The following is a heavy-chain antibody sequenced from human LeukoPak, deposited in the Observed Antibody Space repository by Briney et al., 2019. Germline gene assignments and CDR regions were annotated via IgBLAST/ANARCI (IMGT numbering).Heavy chain of an antibody. V-gene: IGHV4-39*07. CDR3: ARENGDYVSYYFGY. CDR1: GGSISSSSYY. D-gene: IGHD4-17*01. Sequence: PSETLSLTCTVSGGSISSSSYYWGWIRQPPGKGLEWIGSIYYSGSTYYNPSLKSRVTISVDTSKNQFSLKLSSVTAADTAVYYCARENGDYVSYYFGYWGQGTLVTVSS. CDR2: IYYSGST. J-gene: IGHJ4*02.